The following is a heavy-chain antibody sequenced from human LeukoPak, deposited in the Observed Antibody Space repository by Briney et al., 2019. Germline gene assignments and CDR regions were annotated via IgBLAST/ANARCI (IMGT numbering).Heavy chain of an antibody. J-gene: IGHJ3*02. CDR1: GGTFISYA. Sequence: ASVKVSCKVSGGTFISYAMSWVPQAPGQGIEWMGGIINIFGTAKSAQKLQGRDKITADESTSTAYMQLSSLRAEDTAVYYCARDVKPIHLGYCSSTSSYSPSTHAFDIWGQGTMVTVSS. V-gene: IGHV1-69*01. CDR3: ARDVKPIHLGYCSSTSSYSPSTHAFDI. CDR2: IINIFGTA. D-gene: IGHD2-2*01.